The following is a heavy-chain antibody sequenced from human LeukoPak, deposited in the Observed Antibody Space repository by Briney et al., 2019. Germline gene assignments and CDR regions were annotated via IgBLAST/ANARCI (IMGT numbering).Heavy chain of an antibody. CDR1: GFTFSRYW. V-gene: IGHV3-74*01. J-gene: IGHJ4*02. CDR3: ARDLSGAQDQ. Sequence: GGSLRLSCAASGFTFSRYWMHWVRQAPGKGLVWVSRTNEDGSTINYADSVQGRFTISRDNAKNTLYLQMNSLRAEDTGVYYCARDLSGAQDQWGQGTLVTVSS. D-gene: IGHD7-27*01. CDR2: TNEDGSTI.